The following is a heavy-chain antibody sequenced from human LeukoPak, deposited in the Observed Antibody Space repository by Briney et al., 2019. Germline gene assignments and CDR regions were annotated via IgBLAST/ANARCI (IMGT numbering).Heavy chain of an antibody. CDR1: GFTFSSYA. CDR3: AKDRSFRIRFGELSFDY. D-gene: IGHD3-10*01. V-gene: IGHV3-23*01. J-gene: IGHJ4*02. CDR2: ISGSGGST. Sequence: GGSLRLSCAASGFTFSSYAMSWVRQAPGKGLEWVSAISGSGGSTYYADSVKGRFTISRDNSKNTLYLQMNSLRAEDTAVYYCAKDRSFRIRFGELSFDYWGQGTLVTVSS.